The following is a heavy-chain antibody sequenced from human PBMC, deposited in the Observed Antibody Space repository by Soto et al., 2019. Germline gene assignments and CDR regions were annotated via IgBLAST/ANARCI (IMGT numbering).Heavy chain of an antibody. D-gene: IGHD2-15*01. CDR3: AREYVVVVAAIGGNWFDP. V-gene: IGHV1-69*08. CDR2: IIPILGIA. CDR1: GGTFSSYT. J-gene: IGHJ5*02. Sequence: QVQLVQSGAEVKKPGSSVKVSCKASGGTFSSYTISWVRQAPGQGLEWMGRIIPILGIANYAQKFQGRVTITADKSTSTAYMELSSLRSEDTAVYYCAREYVVVVAAIGGNWFDPWGQGTLVTVSS.